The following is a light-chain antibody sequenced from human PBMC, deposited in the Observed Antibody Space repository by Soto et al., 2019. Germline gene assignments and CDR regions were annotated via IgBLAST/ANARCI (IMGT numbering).Light chain of an antibody. CDR2: DVS. CDR1: SSDVGDYNY. J-gene: IGLJ3*02. V-gene: IGLV2-14*01. CDR3: ASYTDSTIVM. Sequence: QSALTQPASVSGSPGQSITISCTGTSSDVGDYNYVSWYQQHPGKAPKLMIYDVSHRPSGVSSRFSGSKSGNTASLTISGLQAEDEADYYCASYTDSTIVMFGGWTKLTVL.